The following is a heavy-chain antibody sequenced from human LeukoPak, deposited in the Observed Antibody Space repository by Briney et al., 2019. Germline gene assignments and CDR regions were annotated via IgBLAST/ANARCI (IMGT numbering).Heavy chain of an antibody. CDR2: ISVYNGNT. Sequence: ASVKVSCKASGYTFTSYGISWVRQAPGQGLEWMGWISVYNGNTNYAQKLQGRVTMTTDTSTSTAYMELRSLRSDDTAVYYCARDGTNYDILTGYYYYFDYWGQGTLVTVSS. J-gene: IGHJ4*02. V-gene: IGHV1-18*01. CDR3: ARDGTNYDILTGYYYYFDY. D-gene: IGHD3-9*01. CDR1: GYTFTSYG.